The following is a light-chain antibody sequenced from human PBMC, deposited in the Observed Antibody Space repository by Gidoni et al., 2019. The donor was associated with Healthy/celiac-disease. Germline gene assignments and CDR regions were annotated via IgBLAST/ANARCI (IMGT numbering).Light chain of an antibody. V-gene: IGLV3-9*01. CDR1: NIGSKN. J-gene: IGLJ1*01. Sequence: SYKLTQPLSVSVALGQTARITRGGNNIGSKNVHWYQQKLGQAPVMVIYRHSNRPSGIPERFSGSNSGNTATLTISRAQAGDEADYYCQVWDSNTVVYATGTKVTVL. CDR2: RHS. CDR3: QVWDSNTVV.